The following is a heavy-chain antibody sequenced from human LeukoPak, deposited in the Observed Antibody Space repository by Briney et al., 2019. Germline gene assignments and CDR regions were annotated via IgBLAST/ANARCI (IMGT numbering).Heavy chain of an antibody. CDR3: ARFISGEYDFWSGYYYYYYMDV. V-gene: IGHV1-18*01. J-gene: IGHJ6*03. CDR2: ISAYNGNT. Sequence: GASVKVSCKASGYTFTSYGISWVRQAPGQGLEWMGWISAYNGNTNYAQKLQGRVTMTTDTSTSTAYMELRSLRSDDTAVYYCARFISGEYDFWSGYYYYYYMDVWGKGTTVTVSS. CDR1: GYTFTSYG. D-gene: IGHD3-3*01.